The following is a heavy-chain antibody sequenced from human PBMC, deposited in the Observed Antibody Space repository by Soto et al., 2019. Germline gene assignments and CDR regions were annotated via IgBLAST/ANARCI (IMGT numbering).Heavy chain of an antibody. CDR1: GVTVSSSNY. Sequence: GGSLRLSCVVSGVTVSSSNYMSWVRQAPGKGLEWVSVIYPGDTTFYADSVKGRFTISRDNSKNTLYLQMNSLRAEDTAVYYCARGDYYDSSGPFSDAFDIWGQGTMVTVSS. CDR3: ARGDYYDSSGPFSDAFDI. D-gene: IGHD3-22*01. CDR2: IYPGDTT. V-gene: IGHV3-53*01. J-gene: IGHJ3*02.